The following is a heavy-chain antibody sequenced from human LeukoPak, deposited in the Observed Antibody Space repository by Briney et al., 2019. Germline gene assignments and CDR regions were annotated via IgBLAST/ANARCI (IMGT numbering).Heavy chain of an antibody. CDR3: AREYIVVVTAITESAYFDY. Sequence: SETLSLTCTVSGGSISSYYWGWIRQPAGKGLEWIGRIYTSGSTNYNLSLKSRVTMSVDTSKNQFSLKLSSVTAADTAVYYCAREYIVVVTAITESAYFDYWGQGTLVTVSS. CDR2: IYTSGST. D-gene: IGHD2-21*02. V-gene: IGHV4-4*07. CDR1: GGSISSYY. J-gene: IGHJ4*02.